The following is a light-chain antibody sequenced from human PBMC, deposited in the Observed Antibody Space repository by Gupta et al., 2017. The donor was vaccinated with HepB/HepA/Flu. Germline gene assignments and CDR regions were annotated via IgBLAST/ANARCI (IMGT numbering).Light chain of an antibody. Sequence: ALPQPASVSGSPGRSISISCTGTSSDVGGYNYVSWYQHHPGKAPKLMIYDVSNRPSGVSNRFSGSKSGNTASLTISGLQADDEADYYCSSYTSSSTLVVFGGGTKLTVL. J-gene: IGLJ2*01. CDR3: SSYTSSSTLVV. V-gene: IGLV2-14*03. CDR2: DVS. CDR1: SSDVGGYNY.